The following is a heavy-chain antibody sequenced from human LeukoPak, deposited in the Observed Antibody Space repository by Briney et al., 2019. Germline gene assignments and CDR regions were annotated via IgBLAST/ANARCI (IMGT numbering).Heavy chain of an antibody. CDR1: GYTFTGYY. V-gene: IGHV1-2*02. J-gene: IGHJ4*02. Sequence: GASVKVSCKASGYTFTGYYMHWVRQAPGQGLEWMGWINPNSGGTNYAQKFQGRVTMTRDTSISTAYMGLSRLRSDDTAVYYCARDITSGYSSSWSLDYWGQGTLVTVSS. D-gene: IGHD6-13*01. CDR2: INPNSGGT. CDR3: ARDITSGYSSSWSLDY.